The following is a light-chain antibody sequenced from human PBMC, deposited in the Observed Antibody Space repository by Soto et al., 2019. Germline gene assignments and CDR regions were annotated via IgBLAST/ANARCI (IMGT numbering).Light chain of an antibody. Sequence: EIVLTQSPATLSVSPGERATLSCGASQRIVSSLAWYQQKAGQAPRLLIYGDSTRAAGVPARFSGSGSGTDFTLTISGLETEDFAVYFCLHRNNWPPRFTFGPVTAV. CDR1: QRIVSS. CDR2: GDS. V-gene: IGKV3-11*01. J-gene: IGKJ3*01. CDR3: LHRNNWPPRFT.